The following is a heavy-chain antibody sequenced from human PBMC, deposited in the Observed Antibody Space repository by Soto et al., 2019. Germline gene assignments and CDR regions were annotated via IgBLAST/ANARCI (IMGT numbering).Heavy chain of an antibody. D-gene: IGHD2-8*01. Sequence: MDWVRQAPGKGLEWVAVMSYDGNNKYYADSVKGRFTVSRDNSRNTQYLQMNSLKVEDTAVYFCAKGFLSGGYCANGVCYHFDYWGQGTPVTVSS. V-gene: IGHV3-30*18. J-gene: IGHJ4*02. CDR3: AKGFLSGGYCANGVCYHFDY. CDR2: MSYDGNNK.